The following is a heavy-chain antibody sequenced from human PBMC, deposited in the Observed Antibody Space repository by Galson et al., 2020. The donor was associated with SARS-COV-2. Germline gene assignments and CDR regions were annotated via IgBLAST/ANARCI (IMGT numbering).Heavy chain of an antibody. CDR2: ISVIGGST. V-gene: IGHV3-23*01. J-gene: IGHJ2*01. Sequence: SLKISCAAAGITFSSYAMNWVRQAPGKGLEWVSAISVIGGSTFYADSVKGRFTISRDNSKTTLYLKMNSLRAEDTAVYYCAKDKYCSGGSCHYYYFDLWGRGTLVTVSS. CDR3: AKDKYCSGGSCHYYYFDL. D-gene: IGHD2-15*01. CDR1: GITFSSYA.